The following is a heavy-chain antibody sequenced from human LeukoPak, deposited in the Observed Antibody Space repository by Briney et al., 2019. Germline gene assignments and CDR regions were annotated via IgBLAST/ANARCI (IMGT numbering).Heavy chain of an antibody. V-gene: IGHV1-18*01. Sequence: ASVKVSCKASGYTFTSFGISWVRQAPGQGLEWMGWISAYNGHTNYAQKLQGRVTMTTDTSTSTAYMELSRLRSDDTAVYYCARDHSDVGALYYFDYWGQGTLVTVSS. CDR3: ARDHSDVGALYYFDY. CDR1: GYTFTSFG. D-gene: IGHD1-26*01. CDR2: ISAYNGHT. J-gene: IGHJ4*02.